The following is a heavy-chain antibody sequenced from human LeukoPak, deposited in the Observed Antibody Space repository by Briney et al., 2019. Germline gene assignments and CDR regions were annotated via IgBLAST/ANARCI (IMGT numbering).Heavy chain of an antibody. CDR3: ARHGHHGDHDD. CDR2: IYYSGST. J-gene: IGHJ4*02. D-gene: IGHD2-21*02. Sequence: SATLSLTCTVSGGSISSSSYYWGWIRQPPGKGLEWIGRIYYSGSTYYNPSLKRRVTISVASSKNQFTLKLTSVTAANTAVYCGARHGHHGDHDDWGQGTLVT. V-gene: IGHV4-39*01. CDR1: GGSISSSSYY.